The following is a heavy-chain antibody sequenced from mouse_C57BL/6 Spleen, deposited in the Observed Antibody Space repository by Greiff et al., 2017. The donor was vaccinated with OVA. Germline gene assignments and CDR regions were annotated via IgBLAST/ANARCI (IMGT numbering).Heavy chain of an antibody. CDR1: GYTFTSYW. D-gene: IGHD3-3*01. CDR3: ARGQPYYCDY. J-gene: IGHJ2*01. Sequence: QVQLQQPGAELVMPGASVKLSCKASGYTFTSYWMHWVKQRPGQGLEWIGEIDPSDSYTNYNQKFKGKSTLTVDKSSSTAYMQLSSLTSEDSAVYYCARGQPYYCDYWGQGTTLTVSS. V-gene: IGHV1-69*01. CDR2: IDPSDSYT.